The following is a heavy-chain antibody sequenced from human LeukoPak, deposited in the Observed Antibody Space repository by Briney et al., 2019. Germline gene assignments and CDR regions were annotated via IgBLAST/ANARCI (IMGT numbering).Heavy chain of an antibody. Sequence: GASVKVSCKASGYTFTSYDINWVRQATGRGLEWMGSMTPNSGNTAYAQKFQGRVTMTRTTSISTAYMELSSLRSEDTAMYYCARGASRSFDYWGQGTLVTVSS. V-gene: IGHV1-8*01. CDR3: ARGASRSFDY. CDR1: GYTFTSYD. J-gene: IGHJ4*02. CDR2: MTPNSGNT.